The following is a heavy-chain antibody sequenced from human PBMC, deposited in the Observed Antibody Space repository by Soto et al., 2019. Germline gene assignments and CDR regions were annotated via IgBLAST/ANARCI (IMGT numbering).Heavy chain of an antibody. CDR2: IYSGGST. V-gene: IGHV3-53*04. Sequence: EVQLVESGGGLVQLGGSLRLSCAASGFTVSSNYMSWVRQAPGKGLEWVSVIYSGGSTYYAASVKGRFTISRHNSKNTLYLQMNRLRAEDTAVYYCARDTDVHWYFDLWGRGSLVTVS. CDR1: GFTVSSNY. D-gene: IGHD4-17*01. CDR3: ARDTDVHWYFDL. J-gene: IGHJ2*01.